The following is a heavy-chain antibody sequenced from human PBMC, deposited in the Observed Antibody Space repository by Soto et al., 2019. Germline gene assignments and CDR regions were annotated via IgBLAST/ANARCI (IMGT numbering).Heavy chain of an antibody. V-gene: IGHV1-69*01. CDR1: GGTFSSYA. CDR3: ARTRRETYLRDAFDI. CDR2: IIPLFGTT. J-gene: IGHJ3*02. Sequence: QVQLVQSGAEVKKPGSSVKVSCKASGGTFSSYAISWVRQAPGQGLEWMGGIIPLFGTTHYAQKLQGRVTITADESTSTAYMDVSSLRSEDTAVYYCARTRRETYLRDAFDIWGQGTMVTVSS.